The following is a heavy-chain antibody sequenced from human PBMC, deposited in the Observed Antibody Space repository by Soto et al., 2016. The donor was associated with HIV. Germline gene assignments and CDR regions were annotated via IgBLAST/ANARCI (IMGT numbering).Heavy chain of an antibody. D-gene: IGHD3-22*01. J-gene: IGHJ5*02. CDR1: GGSFTDYY. CDR2: INHSGST. CDR3: AREREDYYDSSGYYNVWFDP. V-gene: IGHV4-34*01. Sequence: QVQLQQWGAGLLKPSETLSLTCAVYGGSFTDYYWNWIRQPPGQGLEWIGEINHSGSTSSNPSLKSRVTISVDTSKNQFSLKLSSVTAADTAVYYCAREREDYYDSSGYYNVWFDPWGQGTLVTVSS.